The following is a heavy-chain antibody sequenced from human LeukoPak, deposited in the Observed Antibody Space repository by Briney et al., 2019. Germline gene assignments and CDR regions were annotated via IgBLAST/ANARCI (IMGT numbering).Heavy chain of an antibody. CDR3: ARDAGGDFDY. J-gene: IGHJ4*02. Sequence: SETLSLTCNVSGYSISSGYYWGWIRQPPGRALEWIGTTFHSGSPNYNPSLKSRVTISIDTSKNQFSLKLSSVTAADTAFYYCARDAGGDFDYWGQGTLVTVSS. V-gene: IGHV4-38-2*02. CDR2: TFHSGSP. D-gene: IGHD2-21*01. CDR1: GYSISSGYY.